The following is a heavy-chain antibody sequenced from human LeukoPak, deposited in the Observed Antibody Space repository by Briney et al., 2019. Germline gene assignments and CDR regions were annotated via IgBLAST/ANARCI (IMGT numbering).Heavy chain of an antibody. J-gene: IGHJ6*02. Sequence: GGSLRLSCAASGFTFSSYWMNWARQAPGKGLEWVASINHNGKVNCYVDSVKGRFTISRDNAKNSLYLQMSNLRAEDTAVYFCARGGGLDVWGQGATVTVSS. CDR2: INHNGKVN. CDR3: ARGGGLDV. D-gene: IGHD3-16*01. CDR1: GFTFSSYW. V-gene: IGHV3-7*03.